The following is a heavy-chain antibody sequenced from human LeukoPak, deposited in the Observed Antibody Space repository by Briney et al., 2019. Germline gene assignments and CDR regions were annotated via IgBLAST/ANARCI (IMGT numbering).Heavy chain of an antibody. D-gene: IGHD3-22*01. J-gene: IGHJ6*02. Sequence: SETLSLTCADYGGSFSGYYWSWIRQPPGKGLEWIGYIYYSGSTNYNPSLKSRVTISVDTSKNQFSLKPSSVTAADTAVYYCARVSGASGSPLPYYYYGMDVWGQGTTVTVSS. CDR2: IYYSGST. V-gene: IGHV4-59*01. CDR1: GGSFSGYY. CDR3: ARVSGASGSPLPYYYYGMDV.